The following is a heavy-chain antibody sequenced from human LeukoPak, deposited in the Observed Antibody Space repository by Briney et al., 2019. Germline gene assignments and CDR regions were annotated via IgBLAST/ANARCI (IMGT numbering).Heavy chain of an antibody. CDR2: IYYSGXT. CDR3: ARVVLSCSSTSRYTYYYYGMDV. Sequence: XXGLEWIXXIYYSGXTYYNPSLKSRVTISVDTSKNQFSLKLSSVTAADTAVYYCARVVLSCSSTSRYTYYYYGMDVWGQGTTVTVSS. D-gene: IGHD2-2*02. V-gene: IGHV4-30-4*01. J-gene: IGHJ6*02.